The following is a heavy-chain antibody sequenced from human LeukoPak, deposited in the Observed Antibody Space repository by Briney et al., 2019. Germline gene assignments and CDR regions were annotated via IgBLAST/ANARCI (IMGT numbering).Heavy chain of an antibody. CDR1: GFAVSSKY. D-gene: IGHD6-19*01. V-gene: IGHV3-53*01. CDR2: TYNGGST. J-gene: IGHJ2*01. Sequence: QPGGSLTLSCAASGFAVSSKYMTWVRQVPGKGLEWVSVTYNGGSTNYADSVKGRFTISRDTSKNTLYLQMNSLRAEDTAVYYCARDASQWLVPVWYFDLWGRGTLVTVSS. CDR3: ARDASQWLVPVWYFDL.